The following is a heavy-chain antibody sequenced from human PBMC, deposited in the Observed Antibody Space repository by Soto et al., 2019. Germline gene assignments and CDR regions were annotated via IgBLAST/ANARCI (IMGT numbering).Heavy chain of an antibody. V-gene: IGHV3-74*03. CDR3: GREAGYCSRTSCYRRAFDT. CDR2: INTDGGSS. Sequence: EVQLVESGGDLVQPGGSLRLSCAASGFTFSGHWMHWVRQVPGKGLEWVSRINTDGGSSAYADSVKGRFTISRDNAKNTLFRQMNGLGAEDTAVYSCGREAGYCSRTSCYRRAFDTWGQGTTVTVSS. D-gene: IGHD2-2*01. J-gene: IGHJ3*02. CDR1: GFTFSGHW.